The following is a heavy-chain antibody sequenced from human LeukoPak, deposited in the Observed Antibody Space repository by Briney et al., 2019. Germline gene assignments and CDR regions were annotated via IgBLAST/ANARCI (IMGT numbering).Heavy chain of an antibody. CDR1: GFTFSSYA. CDR3: AKPNIVVVVAAGVRRIDY. J-gene: IGHJ4*02. V-gene: IGHV3-23*01. CDR2: ISGSGGST. D-gene: IGHD2-15*01. Sequence: GGSLRLSCAASGFTFSSYAMSWVRQAPGKGLVWVSAISGSGGSTYYADSVKGRSTISRDNSKNTLYLQMNSLRAEDTAVYYCAKPNIVVVVAAGVRRIDYWGQGTLVTVSS.